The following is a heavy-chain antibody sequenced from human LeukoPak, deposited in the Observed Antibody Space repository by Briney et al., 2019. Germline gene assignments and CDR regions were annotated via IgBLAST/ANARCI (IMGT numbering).Heavy chain of an antibody. CDR1: GYTFTSYY. Sequence: GASVKVSCKAPGYTFTSYYMHWVRQAPGQGLEWMGIINPSGGSTSYAQKFQGRVTMTRDTSTSTVYMELSSLRSEDTAVYYCATALWSGRVDPWGQGTLVTVSS. CDR2: INPSGGST. J-gene: IGHJ5*02. CDR3: ATALWSGRVDP. D-gene: IGHD3-3*01. V-gene: IGHV1-46*03.